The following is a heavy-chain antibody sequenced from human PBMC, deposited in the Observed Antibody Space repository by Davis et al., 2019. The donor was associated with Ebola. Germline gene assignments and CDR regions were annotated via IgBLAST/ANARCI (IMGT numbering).Heavy chain of an antibody. CDR3: ARVGWLRRAHYGMDV. Sequence: SETLSLTCAVYGGSFSGYYWSWIRQPPGKGLEWIGEINHSGSTNYNPSLKSRVTISVDTSKNQFSLKLSSVTAADTAVYYCARVGWLRRAHYGMDVWGQGTTVTVSS. CDR1: GGSFSGYY. V-gene: IGHV4-34*01. CDR2: INHSGST. D-gene: IGHD5-12*01. J-gene: IGHJ6*02.